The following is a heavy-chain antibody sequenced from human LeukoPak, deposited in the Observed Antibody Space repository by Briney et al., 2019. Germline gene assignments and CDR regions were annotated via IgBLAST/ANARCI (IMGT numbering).Heavy chain of an antibody. CDR1: GGSFSGYY. Sequence: SETLSLTCAVYGGSFSGYYWSWIRQPPGKGLEWIGEINHSGSTNYNPSLKSRVTISVDTSKNQFSLKLTSVIAADTAVYFCARDPDYDFWSDSPHWGQGILVTVSS. J-gene: IGHJ4*02. CDR2: INHSGST. D-gene: IGHD3-3*01. V-gene: IGHV4-34*01. CDR3: ARDPDYDFWSDSPH.